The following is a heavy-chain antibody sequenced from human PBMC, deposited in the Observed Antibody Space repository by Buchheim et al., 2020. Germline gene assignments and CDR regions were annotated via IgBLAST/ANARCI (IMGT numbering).Heavy chain of an antibody. CDR2: IKQDGSEK. J-gene: IGHJ4*02. CDR1: GFTFSSYW. CDR3: ARDPAGITIFGVVITYFDY. D-gene: IGHD3-3*01. V-gene: IGHV3-7*01. Sequence: EVQLVESGGGLVQPGGSLRLSCAASGFTFSSYWMSWVRQAPGKGLEWVANIKQDGSEKYYVDSVKGRFTISRDNAKNSLYLQMNSLRAEDTAVYYCARDPAGITIFGVVITYFDYWGQGTL.